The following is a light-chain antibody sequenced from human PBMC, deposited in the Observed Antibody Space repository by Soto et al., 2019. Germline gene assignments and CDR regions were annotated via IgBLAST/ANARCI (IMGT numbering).Light chain of an antibody. V-gene: IGKV2-28*01. CDR1: QSLLHSNGYNY. CDR2: LGS. CDR3: MQAIQTPLT. Sequence: DIVMTQSPLSLHVTPGEPASISCRSSQSLLHSNGYNYLDWYLQKPGQSPQLLIYLGSNRASGVPDRFSGSGSGTDFTLKISRVEAEDVGVYYCMQAIQTPLTFGGGTKVDIK. J-gene: IGKJ4*01.